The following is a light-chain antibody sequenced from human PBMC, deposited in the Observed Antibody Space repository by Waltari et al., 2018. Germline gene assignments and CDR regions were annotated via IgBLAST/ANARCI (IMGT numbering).Light chain of an antibody. J-gene: IGLJ2*01. CDR1: SSDVGDYNY. V-gene: IGLV2-11*01. CDR3: CSYAGSYSFV. Sequence: QSALTQPRSVSGSPGQSVTISCTGTSSDVGDYNYVSWYQQHPDKAPKLMIYDVTKRPSGVPDRFSGSKSGNTASLTISGLQAEYEADYYCCSYAGSYSFVFGGGTKLTVL. CDR2: DVT.